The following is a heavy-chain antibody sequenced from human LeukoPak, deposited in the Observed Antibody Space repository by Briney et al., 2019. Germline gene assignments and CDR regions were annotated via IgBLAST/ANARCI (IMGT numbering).Heavy chain of an antibody. CDR3: ARTLNSGTKDY. J-gene: IGHJ4*02. V-gene: IGHV3-23*01. CDR2: ISPGGEIP. CDR1: GFTFRIYG. D-gene: IGHD3-10*01. Sequence: GGSLRLSCAASGFTFRIYGMNWVRQAPGKGLEWVSGISPGGEIPYYADSVKGRFTISRDNAKNSLYLQMNSLRVEDTAVYYCARTLNSGTKDYWGQGTLVTVSS.